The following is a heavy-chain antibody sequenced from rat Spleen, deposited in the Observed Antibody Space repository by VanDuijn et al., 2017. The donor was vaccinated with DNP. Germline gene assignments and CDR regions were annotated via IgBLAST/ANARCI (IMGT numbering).Heavy chain of an antibody. V-gene: IGHV5-22*01. CDR1: GFTFNDFY. D-gene: IGHD1-11*01. CDR2: IRYAGDNK. J-gene: IGHJ2*01. Sequence: EVQLVESGGGLVQPGRSLKLSCVASGFTFNDFYMAWVRQTPQKGLEWVASIRYAGDNKEYGDYGKGRFTISRDNGKNSLYLHMDSLKSEDTATYYCARHPLYGGYMYFDSWGQGVMVTVSS. CDR3: ARHPLYGGYMYFDS.